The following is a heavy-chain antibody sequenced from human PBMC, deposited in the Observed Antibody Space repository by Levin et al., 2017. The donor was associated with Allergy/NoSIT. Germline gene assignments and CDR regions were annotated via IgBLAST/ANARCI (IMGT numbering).Heavy chain of an antibody. D-gene: IGHD2-21*02. CDR1: GGSISNYH. CDR3: ARDRTVVTTGGYYYYGMDG. J-gene: IGHJ6*02. CDR2: ISYTGST. V-gene: IGHV4-59*01. Sequence: SETLSLTCTVSGGSISNYHWSWIRQPPGKGLEWIGYISYTGSTNYNPSFKSRVTISVDTSKNQFSLKLSSVTAADTAVYYCARDRTVVTTGGYYYYGMDGWGQGTTVTVSS.